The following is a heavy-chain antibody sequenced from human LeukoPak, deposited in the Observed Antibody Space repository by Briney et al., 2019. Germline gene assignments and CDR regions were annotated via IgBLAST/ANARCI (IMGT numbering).Heavy chain of an antibody. CDR2: ISGSGGST. D-gene: IGHD5-12*01. Sequence: GGSLRLSCAVSGFTFTSYAISWVRQAPGKGLEWVSAISGSGGSTYYADSVKGRFTISRDNSKNTLYLQMNSLRAEDTAVYYCAKSDIVATIPNFDYWGQGTLVTVSS. V-gene: IGHV3-23*01. CDR1: GFTFTSYA. CDR3: AKSDIVATIPNFDY. J-gene: IGHJ4*02.